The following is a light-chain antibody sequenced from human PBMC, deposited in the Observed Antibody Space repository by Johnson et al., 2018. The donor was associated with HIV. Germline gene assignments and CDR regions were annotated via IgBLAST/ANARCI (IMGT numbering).Light chain of an antibody. CDR3: GTWDSGLGAVYV. J-gene: IGLJ1*01. V-gene: IGLV1-51*01. CDR1: NSNIGNNY. Sequence: HSVLTQPPSVSAAPGQKVTISCSGSNSNIGNNYVSWYQQFPGTAPKLLIYDNNKRPSGIPDRFSGSKSGTSATLGITGLQTGDEADYYCGTWDSGLGAVYVFGPGTKVTVL. CDR2: DNN.